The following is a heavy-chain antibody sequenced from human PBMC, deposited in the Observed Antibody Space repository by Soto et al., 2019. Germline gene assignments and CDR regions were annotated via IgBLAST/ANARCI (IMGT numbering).Heavy chain of an antibody. V-gene: IGHV3-23*01. Sequence: EVQLLESGGGLVQPGGSLRLSCAASGFTFSTYVMSWVRQAPGKGLEWVSTIIGSGTSTYYADSVKGRFTISRDNSRNTLYLQLNSLRAEETAVYYCAKPDSWGQGTLVTVSS. J-gene: IGHJ4*02. CDR2: IIGSGTST. CDR3: AKPDS. CDR1: GFTFSTYV.